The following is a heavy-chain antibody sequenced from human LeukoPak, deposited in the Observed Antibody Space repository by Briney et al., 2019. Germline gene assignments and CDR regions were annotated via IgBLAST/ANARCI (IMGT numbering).Heavy chain of an antibody. D-gene: IGHD3-10*01. V-gene: IGHV1-2*02. J-gene: IGHJ3*02. CDR1: GYTFTGYY. CDR2: INPNSGGT. Sequence: ASVKVSCKASGYTFTGYYMHWVRQAPGQGLEWMGWINPNSGGTNYVQKFQGRVTMTRDTSISTAYMELSRLRSDDTAVYYCARDHYGDLGAFDIWGRGTMVTVSS. CDR3: ARDHYGDLGAFDI.